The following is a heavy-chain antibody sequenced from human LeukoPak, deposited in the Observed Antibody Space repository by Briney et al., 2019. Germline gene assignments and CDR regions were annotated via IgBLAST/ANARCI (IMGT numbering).Heavy chain of an antibody. V-gene: IGHV3-48*04. CDR3: ARFAYYDFWSGYPTLYYCYYYYLDV. CDR1: GFTFSSYS. Sequence: PGGSLRLYYAASGFTFSSYSMNWVRQAPGKGLEWVSYIGSTSSTIYYALSVKRRLTICRDNAKYSFSLPMNRLRAEDTAVYYCARFAYYDFWSGYPTLYYCYYYYLDVWGKGTTVTVSS. D-gene: IGHD3-3*01. J-gene: IGHJ6*03. CDR2: IGSTSSTI.